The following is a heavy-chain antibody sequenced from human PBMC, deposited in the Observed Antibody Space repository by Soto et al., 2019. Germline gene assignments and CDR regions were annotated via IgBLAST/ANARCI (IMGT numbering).Heavy chain of an antibody. CDR2: TSAYNGNT. Sequence: ASVKVSCKASGYTFTSYGSSWVRQAPGQGLEWMGWTSAYNGNTNYAQKLEGRVTMTTDTSTSTAYMELRSLRSDDTAVYYCAREKRITIFGVGETWFDPWGQGTLVTVSS. CDR1: GYTFTSYG. D-gene: IGHD3-3*01. J-gene: IGHJ5*02. V-gene: IGHV1-18*01. CDR3: AREKRITIFGVGETWFDP.